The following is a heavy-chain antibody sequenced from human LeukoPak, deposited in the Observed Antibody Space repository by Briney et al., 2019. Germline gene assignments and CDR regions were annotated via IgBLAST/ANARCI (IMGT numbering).Heavy chain of an antibody. Sequence: ASVKVSCKASGYTFTSYAMHWVRRAPGQRLEWMGWINAGNGNTKYSQKFQGRVTITRDTSASTAYMELSSLRSEDTAVYYCARGGGRITIFGVVIAGAFDIWGQGTMVTVSS. D-gene: IGHD3-3*01. V-gene: IGHV1-3*01. J-gene: IGHJ3*02. CDR3: ARGGGRITIFGVVIAGAFDI. CDR1: GYTFTSYA. CDR2: INAGNGNT.